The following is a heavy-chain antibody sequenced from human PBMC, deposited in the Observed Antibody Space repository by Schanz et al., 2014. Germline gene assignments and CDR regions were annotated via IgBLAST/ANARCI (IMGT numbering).Heavy chain of an antibody. D-gene: IGHD2-21*01. J-gene: IGHJ4*02. CDR3: AKSKSQLPLFDY. V-gene: IGHV3-53*01. Sequence: EVQLVESGGGLIQPRGSLRLSCAASGLTVTYNYMTWVRQAPGKGLEWVSVIDTGDRTNYADSVKGRFTISRDKSKNTLYLQMNSLRADDTAVYYCAKSKSQLPLFDYWGQGTLVAVSS. CDR1: GLTVTYNY. CDR2: IDTGDRT.